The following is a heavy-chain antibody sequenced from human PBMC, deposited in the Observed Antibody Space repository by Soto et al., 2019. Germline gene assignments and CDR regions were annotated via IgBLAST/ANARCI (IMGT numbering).Heavy chain of an antibody. D-gene: IGHD3-16*01. CDR2: VYYSGSS. CDR3: ARSLDYIWGSYNVMDV. V-gene: IGHV4-59*01. CDR1: GGSISGYY. J-gene: IGHJ6*02. Sequence: PSETLSLTCTVSGGSISGYYWSWFRQPPGKGLEWIASVYYSGSSNYNPSLKSRVTISVDTSKSQFSLRLSSVTAADTAVYFCARSLDYIWGSYNVMDVWGQGTMVTVSS.